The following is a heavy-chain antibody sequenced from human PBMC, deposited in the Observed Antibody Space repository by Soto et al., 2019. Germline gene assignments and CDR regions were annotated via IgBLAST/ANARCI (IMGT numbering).Heavy chain of an antibody. CDR2: IRSKAYGGTT. J-gene: IGHJ3*02. Sequence: GGSLRLSCTASGFTFGDYAMSWVRQAPGKGLEWVGFIRSKAYGGTTEYAASVKGRFTISRDDSKSIAYLQMNSLKTEDTAVYYCTREGGFRVVTARDAFDIWGQGTMVTVS. V-gene: IGHV3-49*04. CDR3: TREGGFRVVTARDAFDI. CDR1: GFTFGDYA. D-gene: IGHD2-21*02.